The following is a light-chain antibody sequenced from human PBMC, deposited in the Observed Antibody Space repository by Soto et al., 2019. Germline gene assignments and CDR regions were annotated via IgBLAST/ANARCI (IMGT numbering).Light chain of an antibody. CDR1: SSNIGGNT. V-gene: IGLV1-44*01. CDR2: SNN. Sequence: QSVLTQSPSASGTPGQRVTISCSEGSSNIGGNTVNWYQQLPGTAPKLLIYSNNQRPSGVPDRFSGSKSGTSASLAISGLQSEDEDDYYCAAWDDSLNGYVFGTGTKVTVL. CDR3: AAWDDSLNGYV. J-gene: IGLJ1*01.